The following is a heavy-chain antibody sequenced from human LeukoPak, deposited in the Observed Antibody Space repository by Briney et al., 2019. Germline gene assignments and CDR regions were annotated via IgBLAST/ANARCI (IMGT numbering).Heavy chain of an antibody. Sequence: SETLSLTRTVSGGSISSYYWSWIRQPLGKGLEWIGYIYYSGSTNYNPSLKSRVTISVDTSKNQFSLKLSSVTAADTAVYYCATYGGNSGPLFDYWGQGTLVTVSS. CDR3: ATYGGNSGPLFDY. J-gene: IGHJ4*02. D-gene: IGHD4-23*01. V-gene: IGHV4-59*01. CDR2: IYYSGST. CDR1: GGSISSYY.